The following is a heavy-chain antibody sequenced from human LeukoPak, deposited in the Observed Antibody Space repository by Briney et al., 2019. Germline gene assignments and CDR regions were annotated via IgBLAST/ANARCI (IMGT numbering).Heavy chain of an antibody. CDR1: GGSISSSSYY. Sequence: PSETLSLTCTVSGGSISSSSYYWGWIRQPPGKGLEWIGSIYYSGSTYYNPSLKSRVTISVDTSKNQFSLKLSSVTAADTAVYYCARRDKTFTMIPHWGQGTLVTVSS. D-gene: IGHD3-22*01. V-gene: IGHV4-39*01. CDR2: IYYSGST. J-gene: IGHJ4*02. CDR3: ARRDKTFTMIPH.